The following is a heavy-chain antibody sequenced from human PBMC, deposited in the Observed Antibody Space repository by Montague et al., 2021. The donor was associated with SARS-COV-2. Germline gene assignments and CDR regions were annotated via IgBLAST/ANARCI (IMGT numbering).Heavy chain of an antibody. Sequence: SLRLSCAASGFTFNNYAMTWVRQAPGKGLEWVSAISCSGFTTYYADSVKGRFTVSRDNSKNTVYLQMNSLRGEDTAAYFCARDRANYDVDSGYVLKADAFDIWGRGTMVTVSS. V-gene: IGHV3-23*01. J-gene: IGHJ3*02. CDR3: ARDRANYDVDSGYVLKADAFDI. CDR1: GFTFNNYA. D-gene: IGHD3-22*01. CDR2: ISCSGFTT.